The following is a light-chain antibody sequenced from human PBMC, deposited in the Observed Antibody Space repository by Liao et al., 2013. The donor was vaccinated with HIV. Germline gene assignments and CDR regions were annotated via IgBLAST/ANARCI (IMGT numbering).Light chain of an antibody. CDR2: EDA. J-gene: IGLJ2*01. CDR1: KLGEKY. Sequence: SYELTQPPSVSLSPGQTASITCSGDKLGEKYICWYQQRPGQSPVLVVYEDAKRPSGIPERFSGSNSGKTATLTIRGAQAVDEADYYCQTWDNNTVIFGGGTKLTVL. CDR3: QTWDNNTVI. V-gene: IGLV3-1*01.